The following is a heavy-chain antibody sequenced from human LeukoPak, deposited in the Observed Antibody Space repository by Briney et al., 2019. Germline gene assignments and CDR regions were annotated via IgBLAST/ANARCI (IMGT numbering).Heavy chain of an antibody. CDR3: AKDPTCGSGPPAFDP. CDR1: GFTFSSYG. V-gene: IGHV3-30*02. Sequence: GGSLRLSCAASGFTFSSYGMHWVRQAPGKGLEWVAFIRYDGSNKYYADSVKGRFTISRDNSKNTLYLQMNSLRAEDTAVYYCAKDPTCGSGPPAFDPWGQGTLVTVSS. CDR2: IRYDGSNK. J-gene: IGHJ5*02. D-gene: IGHD3-10*01.